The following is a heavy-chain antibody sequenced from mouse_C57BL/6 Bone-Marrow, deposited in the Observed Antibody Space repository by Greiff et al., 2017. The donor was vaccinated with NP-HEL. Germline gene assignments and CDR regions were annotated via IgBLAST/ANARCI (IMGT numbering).Heavy chain of an antibody. D-gene: IGHD1-1*01. J-gene: IGHJ1*03. CDR1: GYSFTDYN. CDR2: INPNYGTT. CDR3: ARERDCYGSREYWYFDV. V-gene: IGHV1-39*01. Sequence: VQLKESGPELVKPGASVKISCKASGYSFTDYNMNWVKQSNGKSLEWIGVINPNYGTTSYNQKFKGKATLTVDQSSSTAYMQLNSLTSEDSAVYYCARERDCYGSREYWYFDVWGTGTTVTVSS.